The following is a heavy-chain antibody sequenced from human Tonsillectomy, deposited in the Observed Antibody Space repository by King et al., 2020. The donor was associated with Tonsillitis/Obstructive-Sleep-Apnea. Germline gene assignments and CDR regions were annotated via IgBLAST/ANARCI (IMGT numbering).Heavy chain of an antibody. CDR1: GFSLSTSGVG. CDR2: IYWDDDK. D-gene: IGHD6-19*01. CDR3: AHKKRSQWLVPFNDDAFDI. Sequence: TLKESGPTLVKPTQTLTLTCTFSGFSLSTSGVGVGWIRQPPGKALEWLALIYWDDDKRYSPSLKSRLTITKDTSKNQVVLTMTNMDPVDTATYYCAHKKRSQWLVPFNDDAFDIWGQGTMVTVSS. J-gene: IGHJ3*02. V-gene: IGHV2-5*02.